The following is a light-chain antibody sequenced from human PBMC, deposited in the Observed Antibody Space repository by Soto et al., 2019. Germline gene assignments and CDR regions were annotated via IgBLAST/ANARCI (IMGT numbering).Light chain of an antibody. CDR1: QSVSSSY. V-gene: IGKV3-20*01. CDR2: GAS. J-gene: IGKJ1*01. CDR3: QQYDSSQS. Sequence: EIVLTQSPGTLSLSPGERATLSCRASQSVSSSYLAWYQQKPGQAPRLLIYGASSRATGIPARFSGSGSGTDFTLTISRLEPEDFAVYYCQQYDSSQSLGQGTKVEIK.